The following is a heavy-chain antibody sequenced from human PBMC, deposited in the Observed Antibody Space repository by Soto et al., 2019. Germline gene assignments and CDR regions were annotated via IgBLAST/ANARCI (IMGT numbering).Heavy chain of an antibody. CDR1: GFSFSDSY. CDR2: ISGSSGYT. CDR3: ARDRGGYGPPDV. J-gene: IGHJ6*02. Sequence: GGSLRLSCAASGFSFSDSYMSWVRQAPGKGLEWVAYISGSSGYTGYADSVKGRFTISRDNAKNSLYLQMNSLRVEDTAVYYCARDRGGYGPPDVWGQGTPVTVSS. V-gene: IGHV3-11*06. D-gene: IGHD3-10*01.